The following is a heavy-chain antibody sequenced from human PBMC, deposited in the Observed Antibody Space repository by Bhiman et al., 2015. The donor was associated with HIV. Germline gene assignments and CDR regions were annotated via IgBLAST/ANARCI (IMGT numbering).Heavy chain of an antibody. V-gene: IGHV3-30*18. CDR1: GFTFSNYG. D-gene: IGHD6-13*01. Sequence: VQLVESGGGVVQPGRSLRLSCAASGFTFSNYGMHWVRQAPGKGLEWVAVISYDGSHKYYADSVKGRFTISRDNSRNTLYLQMISLTAEDTAVYYCAKVPYSSSWTYYYYYYMDVWGKGTTVTVS. J-gene: IGHJ6*03. CDR3: AKVPYSSSWTYYYYYYMDV. CDR2: ISYDGSHK.